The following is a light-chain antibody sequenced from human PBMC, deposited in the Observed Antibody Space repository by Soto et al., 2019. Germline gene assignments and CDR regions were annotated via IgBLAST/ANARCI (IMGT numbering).Light chain of an antibody. CDR1: SSDVGAYNY. J-gene: IGLJ3*02. CDR2: EVS. Sequence: QSALAQPASVSGSTGQSITISSTGTSSDVGAYNYVSWYQQHPGKAPTLMIYEVSNLPSGVSDRFSCSRSGNTASLTISGLQVEDGSDYYCRSYTSSSTCVYGGGTKVTVL. V-gene: IGLV2-14*01. CDR3: RSYTSSSTCV.